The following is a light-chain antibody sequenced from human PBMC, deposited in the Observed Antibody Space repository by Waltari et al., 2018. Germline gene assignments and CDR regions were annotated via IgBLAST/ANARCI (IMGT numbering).Light chain of an antibody. CDR3: SAWDSSLSTQL. CDR1: SSNIGAGYY. J-gene: IGLJ2*01. Sequence: QSVLTQPPSASGAPGQRVTIPCTGSSSNIGAGYYVSWYQQFPGTAPKLLIYENNKRPSGVSDRFSGSKSGTSASLTITGLQSEDEADYYCSAWDSSLSTQLFGGGTRLTVL. CDR2: ENN. V-gene: IGLV1-40*01.